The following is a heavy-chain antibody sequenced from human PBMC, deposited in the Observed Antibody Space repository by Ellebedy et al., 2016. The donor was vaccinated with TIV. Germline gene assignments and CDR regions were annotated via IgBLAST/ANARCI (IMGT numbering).Heavy chain of an antibody. CDR2: IVPMFGTT. CDR3: AGADGGSSFPYSNIES. CDR1: RGTFSTYG. D-gene: IGHD2/OR15-2a*01. Sequence: SVKVSXKASRGTFSTYGITWVRHAPGQGLEWLGMIVPMFGTTDYSQRFQGRVTITADESTSTAYMELSSLGSDDTAVYYCAGADGGSSFPYSNIESWGHGTPVTVSS. V-gene: IGHV1-69*13. J-gene: IGHJ5*01.